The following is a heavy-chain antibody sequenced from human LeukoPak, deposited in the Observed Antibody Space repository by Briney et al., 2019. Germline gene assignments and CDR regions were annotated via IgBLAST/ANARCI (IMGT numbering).Heavy chain of an antibody. D-gene: IGHD6-13*01. V-gene: IGHV3-48*02. CDR1: GFTFRTYS. CDR2: ISGSSSSSDGGAK. CDR3: GRGTGSDSWYIDY. J-gene: IGHJ4*02. Sequence: GSLRLSCTDPGFTFRTYSINWGRQGLRRRLEWVSYISGSSSSSDGGAKQYADSVKGRFTISRDNDKNSLYLQMNSVRDEVTAVYYCGRGTGSDSWYIDYWGQGTLVSVSS.